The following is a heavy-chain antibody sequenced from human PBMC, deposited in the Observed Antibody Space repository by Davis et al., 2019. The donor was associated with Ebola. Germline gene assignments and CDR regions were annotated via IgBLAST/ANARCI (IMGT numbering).Heavy chain of an antibody. J-gene: IGHJ6*04. CDR1: GGSISSFY. V-gene: IGHV4-34*01. CDR2: INHSGST. CDR3: ARRATPMTTRYYGMDV. Sequence: SETLSLTCTVSGGSISSFYWSWIRQPPGKGLEWIGEINHSGSTTYNPSLKSRVTISVDTSKNQFSLKLSSVTAADTAVYYCARRATPMTTRYYGMDVWGKGTTVTVSS. D-gene: IGHD4-11*01.